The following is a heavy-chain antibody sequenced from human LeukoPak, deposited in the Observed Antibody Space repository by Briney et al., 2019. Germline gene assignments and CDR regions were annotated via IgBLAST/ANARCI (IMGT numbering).Heavy chain of an antibody. CDR1: GFTLSSYE. D-gene: IGHD2-2*01. Sequence: GGSLRLSCTASGFTLSSYEMSWIRQAPGKGLEWVSSIDYSGGDTHYADSVKGRFTISRDNSKNTLYLQLSSLRVEDTAVYYCAGYCSTTSCYSSPNWFDPWGQGTLVTVSS. V-gene: IGHV3-23*01. J-gene: IGHJ5*02. CDR3: AGYCSTTSCYSSPNWFDP. CDR2: IDYSGGDT.